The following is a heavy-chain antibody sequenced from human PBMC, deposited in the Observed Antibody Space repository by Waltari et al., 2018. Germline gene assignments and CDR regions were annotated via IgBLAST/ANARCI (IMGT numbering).Heavy chain of an antibody. V-gene: IGHV1-8*01. J-gene: IGHJ4*02. Sequence: QVQLVQSGAEVKKPGASVKVSCKASGYNFTNYDISWVRHAAGQGLEWMGWMNPDSGNTGYAQRIQVRVTMTRNTSISAAYMELSSLRSEDTAVYYCARTYYDFWTGSYWVHYFDDWGQGTLVTVSS. CDR1: GYNFTNYD. CDR2: MNPDSGNT. CDR3: ARTYYDFWTGSYWVHYFDD. D-gene: IGHD3-3*01.